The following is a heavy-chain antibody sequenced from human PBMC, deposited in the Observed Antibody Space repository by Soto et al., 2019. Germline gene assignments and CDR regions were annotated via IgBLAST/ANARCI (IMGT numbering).Heavy chain of an antibody. D-gene: IGHD3-10*01. J-gene: IGHJ6*02. V-gene: IGHV3-21*01. CDR1: GFTFSSYS. CDR3: ATIWFGTRYYYGIDG. CDR2: ISSSSSYI. Sequence: GGSLRLSCAASGFTFSSYSMNWVRQAPGKGLEWVSSISSSSSYIYYADSVKGRFTISRDNAKNSLYLQMNSLRAEDTAVYYCATIWFGTRYYYGIDGWGQGTTVTVSS.